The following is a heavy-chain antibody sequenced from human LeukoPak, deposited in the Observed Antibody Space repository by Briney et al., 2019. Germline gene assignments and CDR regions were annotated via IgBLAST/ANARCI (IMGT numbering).Heavy chain of an antibody. V-gene: IGHV3-7*01. D-gene: IGHD2-2*01. CDR3: ASPDCSSTSCYVGAWDY. J-gene: IGHJ4*02. CDR1: GFTFSTYS. Sequence: GGSLRLSCAASGFTFSTYSMTWVRQAPGKGLEWVATIKEDGSDKHYVDSVRGRFTISKDNAKNSLYLQMNSLRAEDTAVYYCASPDCSSTSCYVGAWDYWGQGTLVTVSS. CDR2: IKEDGSDK.